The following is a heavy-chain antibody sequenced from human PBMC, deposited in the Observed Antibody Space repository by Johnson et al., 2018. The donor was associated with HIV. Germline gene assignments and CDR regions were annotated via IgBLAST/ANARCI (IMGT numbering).Heavy chain of an antibody. J-gene: IGHJ3*02. CDR2: INWNGGSI. D-gene: IGHD3-22*01. Sequence: VQLVESGGRVVRPGGSLRLSCAASGLTFDVYGMSWVRHAPGKGLEWVAGINWNGGSIGYADSVQGRFTISRDNSRNTVYLQMNSLRVEDTAVYYCAKGCRWLLERTYAFDIWGQGTMVTVSS. CDR1: GLTFDVYG. CDR3: AKGCRWLLERTYAFDI. V-gene: IGHV3-20*04.